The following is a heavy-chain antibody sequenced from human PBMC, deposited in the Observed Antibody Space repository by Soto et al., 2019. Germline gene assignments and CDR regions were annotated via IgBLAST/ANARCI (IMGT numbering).Heavy chain of an antibody. CDR3: ARGYCSGVICYLYYFDY. CDR2: ISYIGST. CDR1: GDSINNYY. V-gene: IGHV4-59*01. Sequence: QVQLQESGPGLVKPSETLSLNCTVSGDSINNYYWNWIRQPPGKGLEWIGYISYIGSTNYNPSLEIRVTISVDTSKNQFSLRLSSVTAADTAVYFCARGYCSGVICYLYYFDYWGQGTLVTVSS. D-gene: IGHD2-15*01. J-gene: IGHJ4*02.